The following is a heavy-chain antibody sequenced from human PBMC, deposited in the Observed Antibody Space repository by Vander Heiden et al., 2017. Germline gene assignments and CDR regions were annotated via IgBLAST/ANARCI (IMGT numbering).Heavy chain of an antibody. CDR1: GGPISSYY. V-gene: IGHV4-59*01. CDR3: AWGSYSSSPFDY. D-gene: IGHD6-13*01. Sequence: QVQLQETGPGLVKPSETLSLTCTVSGGPISSYYWSWIRQPPGKGLEWIGYIYYSASTNYNPSLKSRVTISVDTSKNQFSLRLSSVTAADTAVYYCAWGSYSSSPFDYWGQGTLVTVSS. J-gene: IGHJ4*02. CDR2: IYYSAST.